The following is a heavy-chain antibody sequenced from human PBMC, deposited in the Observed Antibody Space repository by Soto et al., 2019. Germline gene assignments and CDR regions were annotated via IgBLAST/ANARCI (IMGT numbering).Heavy chain of an antibody. CDR3: ARTYSSSSYFDY. CDR2: MNPSTGDT. CDR1: GYTFTSYD. D-gene: IGHD6-6*01. J-gene: IGHJ4*02. Sequence: GASVKVSCKASGYTFTSYDINWVRQAAGQGLEWMGWMNPSTGDTGYAQKFQGRITVTRNTSISTAYMELSSLRSEDTAVYYCARTYSSSSYFDYWGQGTLVTVSS. V-gene: IGHV1-8*01.